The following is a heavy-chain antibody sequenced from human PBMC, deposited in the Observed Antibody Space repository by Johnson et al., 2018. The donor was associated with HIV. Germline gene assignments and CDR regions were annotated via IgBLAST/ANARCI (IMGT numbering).Heavy chain of an antibody. D-gene: IGHD2-21*01. J-gene: IGHJ3*02. CDR3: AKGGVLRWSPSGDAFDI. CDR1: GFTFSNYA. V-gene: IGHV3-33*06. CDR2: IWYDGSNK. Sequence: QVQLVESGGGVVQPGRSLRLSCAASGFTFSNYAMHWVRQAPGKGLEWVAVIWYDGSNKYYADSVKGRFIISRDNSNNTLYLQMNSLTAEDTAIYYCAKGGVLRWSPSGDAFDIWGQGTTVIVAS.